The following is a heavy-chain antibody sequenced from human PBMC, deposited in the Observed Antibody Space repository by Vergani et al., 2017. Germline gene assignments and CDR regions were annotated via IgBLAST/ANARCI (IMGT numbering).Heavy chain of an antibody. V-gene: IGHV3-48*02. CDR3: ARGLERRWLIGTLPQNYYYYGMDV. CDR1: GFTFSSYS. Sequence: EVQLVESGGGLVQPGGSLRLSCAASGFTFSSYSMNWVRQAPGKGLEWVSYISSSSSTIYYADSVKGRFTISRDNAKNSLYLQMNSLRDEDTAVYYCARGLERRWLIGTLPQNYYYYGMDVWGQGTTVTVSS. D-gene: IGHD1-1*01. CDR2: ISSSSSTI. J-gene: IGHJ6*02.